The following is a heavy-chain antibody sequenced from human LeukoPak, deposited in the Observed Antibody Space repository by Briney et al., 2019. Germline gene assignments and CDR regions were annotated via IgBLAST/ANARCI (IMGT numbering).Heavy chain of an antibody. V-gene: IGHV4-61*08. Sequence: SETLSLTCTVSGGSISSGGYYWTWIRQHPGKGLEWIGYIYYSGSTNYNPSLKSRVTISVDTSKNQFSLKLSSVTAADTAVYYCARQRYSGSLPFDYWGQGTLVTVSS. D-gene: IGHD1-26*01. CDR2: IYYSGST. CDR3: ARQRYSGSLPFDY. CDR1: GGSISSGGYY. J-gene: IGHJ4*02.